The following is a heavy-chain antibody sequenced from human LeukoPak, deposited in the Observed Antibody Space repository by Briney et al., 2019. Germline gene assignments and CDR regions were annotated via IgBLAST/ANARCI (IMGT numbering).Heavy chain of an antibody. Sequence: PSETLSLTCTVSGGSISSSSYYWGWIRQPPGKGLEWIGSIFYSGSAYYNPSLKSRVTISIDTSKNQFSLKLNSVTAADTAVYYCARGYYYDSSGYHHRPPIDYWGQGTLVTVSS. J-gene: IGHJ4*02. V-gene: IGHV4-39*01. D-gene: IGHD3-22*01. CDR3: ARGYYYDSSGYHHRPPIDY. CDR1: GGSISSSSYY. CDR2: IFYSGSA.